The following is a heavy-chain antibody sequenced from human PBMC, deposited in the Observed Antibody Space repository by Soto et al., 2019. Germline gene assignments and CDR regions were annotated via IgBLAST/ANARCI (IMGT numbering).Heavy chain of an antibody. J-gene: IGHJ5*02. CDR1: GGTFSSYA. D-gene: IGHD3-10*01. CDR2: IIPIFGTA. V-gene: IGHV1-69*13. CDR3: ARAVVRGPIPGNWFVP. Sequence: GASVKVSCKASGGTFSSYAISWVRQAPGQGLEWMGGIIPIFGTANYAQKFQGRVTITADESTSTAYMELSSLRSEDTAVYYCARAVVRGPIPGNWFVPWCQATLVTVSS.